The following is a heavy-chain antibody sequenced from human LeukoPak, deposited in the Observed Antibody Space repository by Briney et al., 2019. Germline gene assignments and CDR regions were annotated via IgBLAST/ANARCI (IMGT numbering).Heavy chain of an antibody. CDR1: GGSFSGDY. D-gene: IGHD2-2*02. Sequence: SETPSLTCAVYGGSFSGDYWSWIRQPPGKGLEWIGEINHSGSTNYNPSLKSRVTISVDTSKNQFSLKLSSVTAADTAVYYCARGHALRYCSSTSCYTSAPPRFDPWGQGTLVTVSS. V-gene: IGHV4-34*01. CDR2: INHSGST. CDR3: ARGHALRYCSSTSCYTSAPPRFDP. J-gene: IGHJ5*02.